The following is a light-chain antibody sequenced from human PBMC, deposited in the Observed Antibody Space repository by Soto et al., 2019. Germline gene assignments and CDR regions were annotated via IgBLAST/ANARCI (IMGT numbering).Light chain of an antibody. V-gene: IGKV3-11*01. CDR1: QSVSSY. J-gene: IGKJ2*01. CDR2: DAS. CDR3: QQRFNWPRFT. Sequence: EIVLTQSPATLSLSPGERATLSCRASQSVSSYLAWYQQKPGRAPRLLIYDASNRATGIPARFSGGRSGTVFTLTISSLEPEDFAVYYCQQRFNWPRFTFGQGTKLEIK.